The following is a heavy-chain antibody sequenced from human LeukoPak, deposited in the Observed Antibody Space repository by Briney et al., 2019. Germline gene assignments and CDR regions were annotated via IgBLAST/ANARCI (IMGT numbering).Heavy chain of an antibody. Sequence: SETLSLTCTVSGYSISSGYYWSWIRQPAGKGLEWIGRIYTSGSTNYNPSLKTRVTMSVDTSKNQFSLMLSSVTAADTAVYYCAGGPLTMTRGFDPWGQGTLVTVSS. CDR2: IYTSGST. V-gene: IGHV4-4*07. CDR1: GYSISSGYY. J-gene: IGHJ5*02. D-gene: IGHD4-17*01. CDR3: AGGPLTMTRGFDP.